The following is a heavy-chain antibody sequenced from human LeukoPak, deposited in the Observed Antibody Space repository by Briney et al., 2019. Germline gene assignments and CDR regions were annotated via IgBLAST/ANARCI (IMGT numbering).Heavy chain of an antibody. CDR3: ARGDYGGDYFDY. D-gene: IGHD4-23*01. J-gene: IGHJ4*02. V-gene: IGHV3-11*05. CDR2: ISSGSTYT. CDR1: GFTFSDHY. Sequence: GGSLRLSCEVSGFTFSDHYMSWIRQAPGKRLEWVLYISSGSTYTNYADSVEGRFTISRDNAKNSLYLQMNSLRAEDTAVYYCARGDYGGDYFDYWSQGTLVTVSS.